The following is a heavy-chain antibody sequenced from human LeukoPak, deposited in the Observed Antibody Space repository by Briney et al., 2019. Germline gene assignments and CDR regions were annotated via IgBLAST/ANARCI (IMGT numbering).Heavy chain of an antibody. CDR2: ITSSGSII. J-gene: IGHJ4*02. CDR3: ARSGLPGIAVAADFDY. V-gene: IGHV3-48*03. D-gene: IGHD6-19*01. CDR1: GFTFSSYV. Sequence: GGSLRLSCAPSGFTFSSYVMNWVRQAPGRGLEWVSYITSSGSIIYYADSVKGRFTISRDNAKNSLFLQMNSLRAEDTAVYYCARSGLPGIAVAADFDYWGQGTLVTVSS.